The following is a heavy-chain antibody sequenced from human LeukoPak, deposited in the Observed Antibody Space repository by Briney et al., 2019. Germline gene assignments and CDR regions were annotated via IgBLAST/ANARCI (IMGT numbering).Heavy chain of an antibody. J-gene: IGHJ4*02. V-gene: IGHV3-23*01. CDR1: GFSSRSYA. CDR2: ISDNSGST. D-gene: IGHD4-23*01. CDR3: ARDRGKDYFGD. Sequence: GGSLRLSCVASGFSSRSYAMNWVRQAPEKGLEWVSSISDNSGSTYYADSVKGRFTISRDDSRNTVYLQMNSLTAEDTALYYCARDRGKDYFGDWGQGTQVTVSS.